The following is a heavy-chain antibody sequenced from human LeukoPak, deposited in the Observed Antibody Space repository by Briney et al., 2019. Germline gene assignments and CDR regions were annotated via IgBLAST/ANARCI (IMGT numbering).Heavy chain of an antibody. J-gene: IGHJ4*02. V-gene: IGHV3-30-3*01. D-gene: IGHD3-10*01. CDR1: GFTFSSYA. Sequence: GRSLRLSCAASGFTFSSYAMHWVRQAPGKGLEWVAVISYDGSNKYYADSVKGRFTISRDNSKNTLYLQMNSLRAEDTAVYYCARVRMGSWGQGTLVTVSS. CDR3: ARVRMGS. CDR2: ISYDGSNK.